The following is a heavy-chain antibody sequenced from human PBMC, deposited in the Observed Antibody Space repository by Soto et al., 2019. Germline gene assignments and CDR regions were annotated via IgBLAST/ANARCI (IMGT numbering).Heavy chain of an antibody. CDR1: GFTVSSNY. V-gene: IGHV3-53*02. J-gene: IGHJ4*02. Sequence: EVQLVETGGGLIQPGGSLRLSCAASGFTVSSNYMSWVRQAPGKGLEWVSVIYSGGSTYYADSVKGRFTISRDNSKNTLYLQMNSLRAEDTAVYYCASPLYDSSGYYGLGDYWGQGTLVTVSS. D-gene: IGHD3-22*01. CDR2: IYSGGST. CDR3: ASPLYDSSGYYGLGDY.